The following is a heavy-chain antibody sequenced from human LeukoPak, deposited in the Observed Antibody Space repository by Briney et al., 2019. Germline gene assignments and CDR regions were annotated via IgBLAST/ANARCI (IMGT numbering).Heavy chain of an antibody. CDR2: ISSSGSTI. V-gene: IGHV3-11*04. CDR1: GFTVSYKY. J-gene: IGHJ4*02. CDR3: ARLEYYYVSGNYYKLFDY. D-gene: IGHD3-10*01. Sequence: GGSLRLSCAASGFTVSYKYMSWVRQAPGKGLEWVSDISSSGSTIYFADSVKGRFTISRDNAKNSLYLQMNSLRDEDTAVYYCARLEYYYVSGNYYKLFDYWGQGTLVTVCS.